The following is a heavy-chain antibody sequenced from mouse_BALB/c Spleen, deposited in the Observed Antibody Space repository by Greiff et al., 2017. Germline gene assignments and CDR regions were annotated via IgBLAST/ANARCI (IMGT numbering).Heavy chain of an antibody. CDR2: IWSGGST. D-gene: IGHD4-1*01. Sequence: QVQLQQSGPGLVQPSQSLSITCTVSGFSLTSYGVHWVRQSPGKGLEWLGVIWSGGSTDYHAAFISRLSIRKDNSKSQVFFKMNSLQADDTAIYYCDRNSLLGRDYAMDYRGQGTSVTVSS. V-gene: IGHV2-4-1*01. CDR3: DRNSLLGRDYAMDY. J-gene: IGHJ4*01. CDR1: GFSLTSYG.